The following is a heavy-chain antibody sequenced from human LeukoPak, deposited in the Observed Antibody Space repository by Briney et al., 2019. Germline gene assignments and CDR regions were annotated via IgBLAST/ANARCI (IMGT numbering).Heavy chain of an antibody. CDR1: GGSFSGYY. J-gene: IGHJ5*02. V-gene: IGHV4-34*01. CDR2: INHSGST. D-gene: IGHD2-8*01. CDR3: ARGTGPVLMVHAIVWFDP. Sequence: SETLSLTCAVYGGSFSGYYWSWIRQPPGKGLEWIGEINHSGSTNYNPSLKSRVTISVDTSKNQFSLKLSSVTAADTAVYYCARGTGPVLMVHAIVWFDPWGQGTLVTVSS.